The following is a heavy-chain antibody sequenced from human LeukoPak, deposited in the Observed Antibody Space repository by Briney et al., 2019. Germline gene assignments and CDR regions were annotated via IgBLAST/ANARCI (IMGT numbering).Heavy chain of an antibody. CDR3: ARDSGSESYFDY. CDR1: GGTFSSYA. J-gene: IGHJ4*02. CDR2: IIPILGIA. D-gene: IGHD3-10*01. Sequence: ASVKVSCKASGGTFSSYAISWVRQAPGQGLEWMGRIIPILGIANYAQKFQGRVTITADKSTSTAYMELSSLRSEDTAVYYCARDSGSESYFDYWGQGTLVTVSS. V-gene: IGHV1-69*04.